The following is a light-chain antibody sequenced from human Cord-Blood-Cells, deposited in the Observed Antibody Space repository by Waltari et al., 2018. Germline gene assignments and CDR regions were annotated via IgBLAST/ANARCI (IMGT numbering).Light chain of an antibody. J-gene: IGKJ1*01. V-gene: IGKV3-15*01. CDR3: QQYNNWPPWT. Sequence: EIVMTQSPATLSVSPGERATLYCSASQSVSSNLAWDQQKPGQAHRLLIYGASTRATGIPARFSGSGSGTEFTLTISSLQSEDFAVYYCQQYNNWPPWTFGQGTKVELK. CDR2: GAS. CDR1: QSVSSN.